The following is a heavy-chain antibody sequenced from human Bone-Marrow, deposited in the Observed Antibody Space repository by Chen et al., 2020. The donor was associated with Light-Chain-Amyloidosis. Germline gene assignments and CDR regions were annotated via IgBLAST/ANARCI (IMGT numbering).Heavy chain of an antibody. Sequence: QVELQQWGAGLLKPSETLSLTCGIHNGAFGDDYWTWIRQPPGKGLQWIAEINHSGSANYNSSLKSRTTISVDKSKNQFSVRMISVTAADTAVYYCARYEPHFSDSIISGYTAWGQGTSVTVSS. J-gene: IGHJ5*02. V-gene: IGHV4-34*01. D-gene: IGHD5-12*01. CDR1: NGAFGDDY. CDR2: INHSGSA. CDR3: ARYEPHFSDSIISGYTA.